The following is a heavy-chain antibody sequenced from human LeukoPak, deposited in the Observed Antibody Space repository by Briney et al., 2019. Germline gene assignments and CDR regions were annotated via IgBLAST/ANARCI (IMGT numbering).Heavy chain of an antibody. CDR1: GYSISSGYY. V-gene: IGHV4-38-2*01. D-gene: IGHD3-22*01. CDR2: IYHSGST. CDR3: ARTAIYYYDSSGYYHNWFDP. J-gene: IGHJ5*02. Sequence: PSETLSLTCAVSGYSISSGYYWGWIRQPPGKGLEWIGSIYHSGSTYYNPSLKSRVTISVDTSKNQFSLKLSSVTAADTAVYYCARTAIYYYDSSGYYHNWFDPWGQGTLVTVSS.